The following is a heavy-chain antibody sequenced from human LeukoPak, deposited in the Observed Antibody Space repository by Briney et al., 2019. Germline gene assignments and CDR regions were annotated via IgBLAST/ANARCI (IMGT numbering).Heavy chain of an antibody. CDR1: GGSISRYY. J-gene: IGHJ5*02. D-gene: IGHD1-14*01. V-gene: IGHV4-59*08. Sequence: SETLSLTCTVSGGSISRYYWSWIRQPPRKGLEWIGYIYYSGSTNYNPSLKSRVTISVDTSKSQFSLKLSSVTAADTAVYYCARHREPYNWFDPWGQGTLVTVSS. CDR2: IYYSGST. CDR3: ARHREPYNWFDP.